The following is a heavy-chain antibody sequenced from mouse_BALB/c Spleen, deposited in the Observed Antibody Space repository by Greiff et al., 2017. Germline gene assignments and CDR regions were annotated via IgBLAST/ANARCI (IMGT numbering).Heavy chain of an antibody. CDR2: ISSGGST. V-gene: IGHV5-6-5*01. D-gene: IGHD3-2*02. CDR1: GFTFSSYA. CDR3: AREEATAY. Sequence: EVKLVESGGGLVKPGGSLKLSCAASGFTFSSYAMSWVRQTPEKRLEWVASISSGGSTYYPDSVKGRFTISRDNARNILYLQMSSLRSEDTAMYYCAREEATAYWGQGTLVTVSA. J-gene: IGHJ3*01.